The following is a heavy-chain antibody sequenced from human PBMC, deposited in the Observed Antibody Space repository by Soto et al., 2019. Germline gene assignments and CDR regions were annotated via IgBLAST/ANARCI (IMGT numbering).Heavy chain of an antibody. V-gene: IGHV4-30-4*01. CDR3: ARAVIPLTTDWYFDL. Sequence: QLQLRESGPGLVKPSETLSLTCTVSGGSISGGVGGLYYWSWIRQPPGKGLEWIGYIYDSGSTYSSPSLKSRVTISVDTSKNQFSMRLSSVTAADTAVYYCARAVIPLTTDWYFDLWGRGTLVTVSS. D-gene: IGHD1-1*01. CDR1: GGSISGGVGGLYY. CDR2: IYDSGST. J-gene: IGHJ2*01.